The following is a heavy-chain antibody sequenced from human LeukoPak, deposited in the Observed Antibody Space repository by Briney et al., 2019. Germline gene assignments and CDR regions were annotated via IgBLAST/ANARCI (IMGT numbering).Heavy chain of an antibody. CDR2: IIPILGTA. CDR1: GGTFSSYA. V-gene: IGHV1-69*05. D-gene: IGHD3-3*01. CDR3: ASRFGHDFWSGYHY. J-gene: IGHJ4*02. Sequence: SVKVSCKASGGTFSSYAIIWVRQAPGQGLEWMGGIIPILGTANYAQKFQGRVTITTDESTSTAYMELSSLRSEDTAVYYCASRFGHDFWSGYHYWGQGTLVTVSS.